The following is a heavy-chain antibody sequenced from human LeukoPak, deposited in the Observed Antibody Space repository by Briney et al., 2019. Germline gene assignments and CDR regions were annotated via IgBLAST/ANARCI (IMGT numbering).Heavy chain of an antibody. J-gene: IGHJ4*02. D-gene: IGHD3-10*01. CDR1: GGTFSSYA. CDR2: IIPIFGTA. Sequence: GASVKVSYTASGGTFSSYAISWVRQAPGQGLEWMGGIIPIFGTANYAQKFQGRVTITADESTSTAYMELSSLRSEDTAVYYCAGLGDYYGSGSFPYWGQGTLVTVSS. CDR3: AGLGDYYGSGSFPY. V-gene: IGHV1-69*01.